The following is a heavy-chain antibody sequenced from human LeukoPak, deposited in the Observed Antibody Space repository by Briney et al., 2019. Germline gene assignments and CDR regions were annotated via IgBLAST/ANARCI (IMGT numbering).Heavy chain of an antibody. CDR3: AKSIAVAFYS. Sequence: GGSLRLSCAASKFTFSSYAIHWVRQAPGKGLEWVSIISHDGSYKYYTDSVKGRFTISRDNSKNTLYLQMNSLRAEDTAVYYCAKSIAVAFYSWGQGTLVTVSS. J-gene: IGHJ4*02. V-gene: IGHV3-30*04. D-gene: IGHD6-19*01. CDR2: ISHDGSYK. CDR1: KFTFSSYA.